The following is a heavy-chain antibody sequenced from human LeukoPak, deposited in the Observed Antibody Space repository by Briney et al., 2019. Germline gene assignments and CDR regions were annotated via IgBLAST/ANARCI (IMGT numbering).Heavy chain of an antibody. CDR1: GGSFSGYY. Sequence: SETLSLTCAVYGGSFSGYYWSWIRQPPGKGLEWIGEINHSGSTNYNPSLKGRVTISVDTSKNRFSLKLSSVTAADTAVYYCARVESNGSGSYIEYWGQGTLVTVSS. CDR3: ARVESNGSGSYIEY. CDR2: INHSGST. D-gene: IGHD3-10*01. J-gene: IGHJ4*02. V-gene: IGHV4-34*01.